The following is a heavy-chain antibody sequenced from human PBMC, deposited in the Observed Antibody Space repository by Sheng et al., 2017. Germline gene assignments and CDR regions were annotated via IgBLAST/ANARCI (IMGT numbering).Heavy chain of an antibody. J-gene: IGHJ6*02. CDR3: ARDRYDFWSGENKCHMDV. CDR1: GGTFSSYA. D-gene: IGHD3-3*01. CDR2: IIPIFGTA. Sequence: QVQLVQSGAEVKKPGSSVKVSCKASGGTFSSYAISWVRQAPGQGLEWMGGIIPIFGTANYAQKFQGRVTITADESTSTAYMELSSLRSEDTAVYYCARDRYDFWSGENKCHMDVWGQGTTVTVSS. V-gene: IGHV1-69*01.